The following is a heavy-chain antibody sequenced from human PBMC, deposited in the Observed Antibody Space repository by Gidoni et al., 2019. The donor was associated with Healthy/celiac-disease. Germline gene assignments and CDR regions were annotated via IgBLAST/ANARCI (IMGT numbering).Heavy chain of an antibody. CDR1: GGSISSGDYY. V-gene: IGHV4-30-4*01. CDR3: ARVDYGDYSAQDY. Sequence: QVQLQESGPGLVKPSQTLSLPCTVSGGSISSGDYYWSWIRQPPGNGLEWIGYIYYSGSTYYNPSLKSRVTTSVDSSKTQFSLKLSSVTAADTAVYYCARVDYGDYSAQDYWGQGTLVTVSS. D-gene: IGHD4-17*01. J-gene: IGHJ4*02. CDR2: IYYSGST.